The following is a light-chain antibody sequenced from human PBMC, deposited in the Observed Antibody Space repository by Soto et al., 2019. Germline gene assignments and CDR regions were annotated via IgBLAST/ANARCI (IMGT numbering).Light chain of an antibody. CDR2: ATS. V-gene: IGKV1-39*01. Sequence: DIQLTQSPSCLSASVGDRVTITCRASQSINSHLNWYQQKPGKAPKFLIYATSNLQSGVPSRFSGSGSGTDFTLTISSLQPEDFATYYCQQSYSVPTFGQGTKVDI. CDR3: QQSYSVPT. J-gene: IGKJ1*01. CDR1: QSINSH.